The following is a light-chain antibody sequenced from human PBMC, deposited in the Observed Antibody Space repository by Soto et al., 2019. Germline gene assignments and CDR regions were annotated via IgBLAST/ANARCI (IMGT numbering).Light chain of an antibody. Sequence: DIPMTQSPSTLSASVGDRVTITCRASQSISSWLAWYQQKPGKAPNLLIYGASSLQSGVPSRFSGSGSGTDFTLTISSLQPEDFATYYCQQSNSFPWTFGQGTKVEI. CDR2: GAS. J-gene: IGKJ1*01. V-gene: IGKV1-12*01. CDR1: QSISSW. CDR3: QQSNSFPWT.